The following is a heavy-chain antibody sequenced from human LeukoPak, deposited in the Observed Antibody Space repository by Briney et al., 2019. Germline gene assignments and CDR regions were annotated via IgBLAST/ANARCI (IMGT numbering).Heavy chain of an antibody. V-gene: IGHV3-23*01. D-gene: IGHD3-22*01. Sequence: GGSLRLSCAASGFTFSGYAMSWVRQPPGKGLGWVSTISDNGGRTYYADSVKGRFTISRDNSKNTLFLQMNSLRAEDSAVYYCATDREGDPSAYYLVGGQGTLITVSS. CDR3: ATDREGDPSAYYLV. J-gene: IGHJ4*02. CDR2: ISDNGGRT. CDR1: GFTFSGYA.